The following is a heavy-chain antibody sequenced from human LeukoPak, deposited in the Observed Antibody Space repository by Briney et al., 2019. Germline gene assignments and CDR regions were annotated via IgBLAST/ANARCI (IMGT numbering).Heavy chain of an antibody. CDR1: GFTFSSYA. V-gene: IGHV3-30-3*01. D-gene: IGHD3-22*01. CDR3: AKDIRSSGSYYYFDY. J-gene: IGHJ4*02. CDR2: ISYDGSNK. Sequence: GGSLRLSCAASGFTFSSYAMHWVRQAPGKGLEWVAVISYDGSNKYYADSVKGRFTISRDNSKNTLYLQMNSLRAEDTAVYYCAKDIRSSGSYYYFDYWGQGTPVTVPS.